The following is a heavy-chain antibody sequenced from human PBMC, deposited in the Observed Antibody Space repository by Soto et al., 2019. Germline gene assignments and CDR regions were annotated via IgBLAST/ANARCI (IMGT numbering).Heavy chain of an antibody. V-gene: IGHV4-30-2*01. Sequence: PSETLSLTCAVSGGSISSGGYSWSWIRQPPGKGLEWIGYMYHSGSTYYNPSLKSRVTISIDRSKNQFSLKLSSVTAADTAVYYCASWAIDYYDSSGYFDYWGQGTLVTVSS. D-gene: IGHD3-22*01. CDR1: GGSISSGGYS. CDR2: MYHSGST. J-gene: IGHJ4*02. CDR3: ASWAIDYYDSSGYFDY.